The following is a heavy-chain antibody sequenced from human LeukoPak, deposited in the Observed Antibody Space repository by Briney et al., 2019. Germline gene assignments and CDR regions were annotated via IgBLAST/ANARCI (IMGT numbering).Heavy chain of an antibody. CDR2: IYYSGSA. CDR1: GGSIRSYY. D-gene: IGHD6-19*01. Sequence: PSETLSLTCTVSGGSIRSYYWSWIRQPPGKGLEWIGYIYYSGSANYNPSLKSRVTISVDTSKNQFSLKLSSVTAADTAVYYCAKVSGYSSGVFDYWGQGTLVTVCS. V-gene: IGHV4-59*01. CDR3: AKVSGYSSGVFDY. J-gene: IGHJ4*02.